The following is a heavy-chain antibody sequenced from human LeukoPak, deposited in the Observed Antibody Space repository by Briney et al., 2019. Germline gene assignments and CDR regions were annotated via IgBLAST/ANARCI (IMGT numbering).Heavy chain of an antibody. Sequence: GASVKVSCKASGYTFTGYYMHWVRQAPGQGLEWMGWINPNSGGTNYAQKFQGRVTMTRDTSISTAYMELSRLRSDDTAVYYCARGPYDSSGYYFGRTFDYWGQGTLVTVSS. J-gene: IGHJ4*02. D-gene: IGHD3-22*01. CDR3: ARGPYDSSGYYFGRTFDY. CDR1: GYTFTGYY. V-gene: IGHV1-2*02. CDR2: INPNSGGT.